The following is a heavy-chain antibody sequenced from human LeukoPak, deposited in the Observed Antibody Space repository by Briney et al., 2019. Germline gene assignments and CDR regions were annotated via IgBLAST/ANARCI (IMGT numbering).Heavy chain of an antibody. CDR3: ARVRYQGFDP. V-gene: IGHV4-4*07. D-gene: IGHD2-2*01. CDR1: GGSISRYY. CDR2: IYTSGST. J-gene: IGHJ5*02. Sequence: SETLSLTCAVSGGSISRYYWSWIRQPAGRGLEWIGHIYTSGSTNYNPSLQSRVTMSIDMSENQFSLRLNSVPAADTAIYYCARVRYQGFDPWGQGTLVTVSS.